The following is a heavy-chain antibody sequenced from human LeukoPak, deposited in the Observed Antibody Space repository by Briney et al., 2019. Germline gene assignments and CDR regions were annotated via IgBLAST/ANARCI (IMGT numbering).Heavy chain of an antibody. Sequence: PGGSLRLSCAASGFTLSGDYMSWVRQAPGKGLEWVSVIFGAGTTYYADSVKGRFTISRDNSKNTLYLQMNSLRAEDTAVYSCAKPLGSSWDYFDYWGQGTLVTVSS. V-gene: IGHV3-53*01. CDR1: GFTLSGDY. D-gene: IGHD6-13*01. CDR3: AKPLGSSWDYFDY. J-gene: IGHJ4*02. CDR2: IFGAGTT.